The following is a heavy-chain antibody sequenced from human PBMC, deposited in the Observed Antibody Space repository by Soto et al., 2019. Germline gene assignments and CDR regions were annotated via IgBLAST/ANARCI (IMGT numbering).Heavy chain of an antibody. CDR1: GDSVSSNSAA. CDR2: TYYRSKWYN. Sequence: PSQTLSLTCAISGDSVSSNSAAWNWIRQSPSRGLEWLGRTYYRSKWYNDYAVSVKSRITINPDTSKNQFSLQLNSVTPEDTAVYYCARAVLMVYAQAAHYYYYGMDVWGQGTTVTVS. J-gene: IGHJ6*02. V-gene: IGHV6-1*01. CDR3: ARAVLMVYAQAAHYYYYGMDV. D-gene: IGHD2-8*01.